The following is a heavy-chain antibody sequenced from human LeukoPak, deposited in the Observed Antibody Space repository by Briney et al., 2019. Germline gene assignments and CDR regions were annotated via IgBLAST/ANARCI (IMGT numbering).Heavy chain of an antibody. D-gene: IGHD3-22*01. V-gene: IGHV3-23*01. CDR3: AKASYYYDSSGYYNVDY. Sequence: GGSLRLSCAASGFTFSSYAMSWVRQAPGKGLEWVSAISGSGGSTYYADSVKGRFTISRDNSKNMLYLQMNSLRAEDTAVYYCAKASYYYDSSGYYNVDYWGQGTLVTVSS. CDR2: ISGSGGST. CDR1: GFTFSSYA. J-gene: IGHJ4*02.